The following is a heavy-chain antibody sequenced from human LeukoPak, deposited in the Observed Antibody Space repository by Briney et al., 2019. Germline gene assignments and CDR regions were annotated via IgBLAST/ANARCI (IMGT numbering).Heavy chain of an antibody. D-gene: IGHD3-10*01. V-gene: IGHV3-43D*03. CDR3: AKDYGSGSYYYYMDV. J-gene: IGHJ6*03. CDR1: GFTFDDYA. Sequence: GGSLRLSCAASGFTFDDYAMHWVRQAPGKGLEWVSLISWDGGSTYYADSVKGRFTISRDNSKNSLYLRMNSLRAEDTALYYCAKDYGSGSYYYYMDVWGKGTTVTVSS. CDR2: ISWDGGST.